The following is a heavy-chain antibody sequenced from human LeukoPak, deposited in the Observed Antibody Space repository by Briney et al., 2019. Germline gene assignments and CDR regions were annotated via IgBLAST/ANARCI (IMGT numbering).Heavy chain of an antibody. Sequence: GVSLRLSCAASGFTFSGYAMGWVRQAPGKGLEWVSGIGGSGGSTYYADSVKGRFTISRDNSKNTLYLQMNSLRAEDTAVYYCAKRITVTYFNDYWGQGTLVTVSS. D-gene: IGHD4-17*01. CDR3: AKRITVTYFNDY. J-gene: IGHJ4*02. CDR2: IGGSGGST. CDR1: GFTFSGYA. V-gene: IGHV3-23*01.